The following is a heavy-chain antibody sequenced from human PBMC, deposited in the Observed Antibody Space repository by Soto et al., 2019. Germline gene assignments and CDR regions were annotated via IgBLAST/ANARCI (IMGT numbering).Heavy chain of an antibody. D-gene: IGHD5-12*01. CDR1: WYTFSNYG. CDR2: IIPNFGTA. Sequence: GAPVKVSCKASWYTFSNYGISWGRPAPGQGLEWMGGIIPNFGTANYAQKFQGRVTITADESTSTAYMELSSLRSEDTAVYYCASHGRWLQLQPLGYWGQGTLVTVSS. J-gene: IGHJ4*02. CDR3: ASHGRWLQLQPLGY. V-gene: IGHV1-69*13.